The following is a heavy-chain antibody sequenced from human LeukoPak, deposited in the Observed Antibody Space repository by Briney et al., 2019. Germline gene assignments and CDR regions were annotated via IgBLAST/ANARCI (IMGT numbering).Heavy chain of an antibody. D-gene: IGHD3-22*01. Sequence: GGSLRLSCAASGFTFSDYYMSWIRQAPGKGLEWVSYISSSGSTIYYADSVKGRFTISRDNAKNSLYLQMNSLRAEDMAVYYCARDFHENYYDSSGFDYWGQGTLVTVSS. V-gene: IGHV3-11*01. CDR1: GFTFSDYY. J-gene: IGHJ4*02. CDR3: ARDFHENYYDSSGFDY. CDR2: ISSSGSTI.